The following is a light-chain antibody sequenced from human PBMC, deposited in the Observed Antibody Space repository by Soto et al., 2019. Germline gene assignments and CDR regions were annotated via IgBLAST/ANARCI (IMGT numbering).Light chain of an antibody. CDR2: DVT. V-gene: IGLV2-14*01. J-gene: IGLJ1*01. Sequence: QSVLTQPASGSGAPGQSITISCTGTSSDVGGYNYVSWYQQHPVKAPKLMIYDVTNRPSGVSDRFSGSKSGNTASLTISGLQAEDEADYSCSSYTSSSTPYVFGTGTKVTVL. CDR3: SSYTSSSTPYV. CDR1: SSDVGGYNY.